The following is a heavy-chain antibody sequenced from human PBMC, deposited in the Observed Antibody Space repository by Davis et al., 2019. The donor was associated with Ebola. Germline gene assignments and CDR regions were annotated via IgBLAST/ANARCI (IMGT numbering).Heavy chain of an antibody. CDR1: GFTFSSYW. J-gene: IGHJ4*02. D-gene: IGHD5-24*01. CDR2: IKPDGSEK. V-gene: IGHV3-7*03. CDR3: ARDRYGDGYNDLDH. Sequence: PGGSLRLSCVASGFTFSSYWMSWVRQAPGKGLEWVANIKPDGSEKYYVDSVKGRFTISRDNAKNSLYLQMNSLGGEDTAVYYCARDRYGDGYNDLDHWGQGTLVTVSS.